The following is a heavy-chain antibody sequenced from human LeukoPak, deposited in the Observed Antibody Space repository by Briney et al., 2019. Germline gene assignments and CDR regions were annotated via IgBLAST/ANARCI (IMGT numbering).Heavy chain of an antibody. J-gene: IGHJ4*02. Sequence: SETLSFTCTGSGGSLTGGAYSWSWIRQPPGKGLEWLGYIYYTGSTNYNPSLKSRVTISLDTSNNQFSLKLSSVTAADTAVYYCARMQRVWGQVTLVTVSS. CDR3: ARMQRV. CDR2: IYYTGST. CDR1: GGSLTGGAYS. V-gene: IGHV4-61*08.